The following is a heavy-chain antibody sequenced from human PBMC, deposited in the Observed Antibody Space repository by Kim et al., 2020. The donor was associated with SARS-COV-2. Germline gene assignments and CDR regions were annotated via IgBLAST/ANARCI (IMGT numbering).Heavy chain of an antibody. D-gene: IGHD3-22*01. Sequence: GGSLRLSCAASGFTFSSYDMHWVRQATGKGLEWVSAIGTAGDTYYPGSVKGRFTISRENAKNSLYLQMNSLRAGDTAVYYCARGHDSGYDAFDIWGQGTMVTVSS. V-gene: IGHV3-13*04. CDR1: GFTFSSYD. J-gene: IGHJ3*02. CDR3: ARGHDSGYDAFDI. CDR2: IGTAGDT.